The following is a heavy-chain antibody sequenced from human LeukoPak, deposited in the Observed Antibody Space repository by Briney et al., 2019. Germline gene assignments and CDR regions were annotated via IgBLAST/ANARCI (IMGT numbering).Heavy chain of an antibody. CDR1: GGSISSGDYY. V-gene: IGHV4-31*03. J-gene: IGHJ4*02. Sequence: SETLSLTCTVSGGSISSGDYYWSWIRQHPGKGLEWIGYIYYSGSTYYNPSLKSRVTISVDTSKNQFSLKLSSVTAADTAVYYCARGVRDIVVVVAAYFDYWGQGTLVTVSS. D-gene: IGHD2-15*01. CDR3: ARGVRDIVVVVAAYFDY. CDR2: IYYSGST.